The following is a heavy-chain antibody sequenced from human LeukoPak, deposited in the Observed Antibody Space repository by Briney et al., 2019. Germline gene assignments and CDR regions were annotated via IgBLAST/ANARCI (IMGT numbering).Heavy chain of an antibody. Sequence: PGGSLRLSCAASGFTFSTYWMSWVRQAPGKGLEWVANIKLDGSETYSVDSVKGRFTISTDNAKKSLYLQMNSLRAEDTAVYYCARQWSGYYTGYYFDYWGQGTLVTVSS. CDR2: IKLDGSET. D-gene: IGHD3-3*01. V-gene: IGHV3-7*01. CDR3: ARQWSGYYTGYYFDY. J-gene: IGHJ4*02. CDR1: GFTFSTYW.